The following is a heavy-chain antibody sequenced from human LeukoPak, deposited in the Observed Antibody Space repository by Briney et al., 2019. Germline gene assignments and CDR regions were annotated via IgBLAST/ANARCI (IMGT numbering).Heavy chain of an antibody. CDR3: ATPYCGTISCLDVFDI. CDR2: MYYSGST. J-gene: IGHJ3*02. D-gene: IGHD2-21*01. V-gene: IGHV4-31*03. CDR1: GVSISSDKSY. Sequence: SETLSLTCTVSGVSISSDKSYWSWIRQRPGKGLEWIGYMYYSGSTSYNPSLKSRVSISLGTPKNQFSLKLTSVTAADTAVYYCATPYCGTISCLDVFDIWGQGTMVTVSS.